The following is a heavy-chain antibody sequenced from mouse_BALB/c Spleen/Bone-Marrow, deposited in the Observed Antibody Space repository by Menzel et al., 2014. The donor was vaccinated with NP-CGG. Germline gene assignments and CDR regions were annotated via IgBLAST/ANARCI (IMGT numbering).Heavy chain of an antibody. J-gene: IGHJ1*01. Sequence: EVKLVESGGGLVQPGVSLKLSCAASGFTFSSFGMHWVRQAPEKGLEWVAYISSGSSTIYYADTVKGRFTISRDNPKNTLFLQMTSLRSEDTAMYYCARDRYDEYFDVWGAGTTVTVSS. CDR2: ISSGSSTI. D-gene: IGHD2-14*01. CDR1: GFTFSSFG. V-gene: IGHV5-17*02. CDR3: ARDRYDEYFDV.